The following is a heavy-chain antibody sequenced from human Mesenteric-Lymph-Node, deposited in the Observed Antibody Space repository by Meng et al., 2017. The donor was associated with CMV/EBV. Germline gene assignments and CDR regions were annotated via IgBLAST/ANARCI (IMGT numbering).Heavy chain of an antibody. CDR3: AKDSGYCTSTSCYLYYYGMDV. J-gene: IGHJ6*02. Sequence: GSLRLSCAASGFTFSSHAMTWVHQAPGKGLEWISVVSGSGNTTYYADSMKGRFTISRDNSNNTLCLQMNSLRAEDTAIYYCAKDSGYCTSTSCYLYYYGMDVWGQGTTVTVSS. CDR2: VSGSGNTT. CDR1: GFTFSSHA. D-gene: IGHD2-2*01. V-gene: IGHV3-23*01.